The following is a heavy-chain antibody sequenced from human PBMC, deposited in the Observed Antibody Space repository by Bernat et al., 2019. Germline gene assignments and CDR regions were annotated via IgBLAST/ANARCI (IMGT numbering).Heavy chain of an antibody. D-gene: IGHD2-2*01. CDR2: IIPIFGTA. Sequence: QVQRVQSVADVKTPGSSVKVSCKTSGGTFSSYAISWVRQAPGQGLEWMGGIIPIFGTANYAQKFQGRVTITADESTSTAYMELSSLRSEDTAVYYCARSPNFKLGTGCFDYWGQGTLVTVS. J-gene: IGHJ4*02. CDR3: ARSPNFKLGTGCFDY. CDR1: GGTFSSYA. V-gene: IGHV1-69*01.